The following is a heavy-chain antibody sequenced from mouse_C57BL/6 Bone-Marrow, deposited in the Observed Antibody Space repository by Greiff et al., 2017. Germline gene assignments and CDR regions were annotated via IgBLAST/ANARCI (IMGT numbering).Heavy chain of an antibody. Sequence: QVQLQQSGAELAKPGASVKLSCKASGYTFTSYWMHWVKQRPGQGLEWIGYINPSSGYTKYNQKFKDKATLTADKSSSTAYMQLSSLTSEDSAVYFCATLWYFDVWGTGTTVTVSS. V-gene: IGHV1-7*01. CDR1: GYTFTSYW. J-gene: IGHJ1*03. CDR3: ATLWYFDV. CDR2: INPSSGYT.